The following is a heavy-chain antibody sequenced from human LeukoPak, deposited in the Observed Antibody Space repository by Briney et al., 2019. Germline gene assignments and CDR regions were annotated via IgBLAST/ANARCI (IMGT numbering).Heavy chain of an antibody. D-gene: IGHD3-22*01. CDR1: GFAVSSSY. CDR2: IYTGGST. Sequence: AGGSLRLSCAASGFAVSSSYMSWVRQAPGKGLEWVSVIYTGGSTYYADSVKGRFTISRDNSKNTVYLQMNSLRADDTATYYCARDRYYYDSSGYYYGYFDHWGQGSLVAVSS. J-gene: IGHJ4*02. V-gene: IGHV3-66*01. CDR3: ARDRYYYDSSGYYYGYFDH.